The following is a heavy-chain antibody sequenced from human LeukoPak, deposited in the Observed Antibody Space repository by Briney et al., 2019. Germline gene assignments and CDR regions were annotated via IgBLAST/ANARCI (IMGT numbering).Heavy chain of an antibody. J-gene: IGHJ4*02. CDR2: IYTSGST. CDR1: GFSISSYY. V-gene: IGHV4-4*07. Sequence: SETLSLTCTVSGFSISSYYWSWIRQPAGKGLEWIGRIYTSGSTNYNPSLKSRVTMSVDTSKNQSSLKLSSVTAADTAVYYCAREFTIFGVAKWGQGTLVTVSS. CDR3: AREFTIFGVAK. D-gene: IGHD3-3*01.